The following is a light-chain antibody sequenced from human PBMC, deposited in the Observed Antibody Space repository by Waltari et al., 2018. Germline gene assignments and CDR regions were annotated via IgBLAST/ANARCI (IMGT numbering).Light chain of an antibody. CDR3: SSYTSSDTYV. V-gene: IGLV2-14*03. Sequence: QSALTQPASVSGSPGQSITISGTGTSSDVGGYNPVSWYQQHPVKAPKLMIYDVSNRPSGVSNRFFGSKFGNTASLTISGLQAEDEADYYCSSYTSSDTYVFGTGTKVTVL. CDR1: SSDVGGYNP. CDR2: DVS. J-gene: IGLJ1*01.